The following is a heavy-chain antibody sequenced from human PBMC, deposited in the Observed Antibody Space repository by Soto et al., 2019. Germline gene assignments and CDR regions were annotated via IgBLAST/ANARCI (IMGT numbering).Heavy chain of an antibody. CDR2: IHYRGST. D-gene: IGHD6-13*01. J-gene: IGHJ5*02. CDR3: ARHLLVAKAGRFDP. V-gene: IGHV4-39*01. Sequence: ETLSLTCSVSGGSISTTYDYWGWIRQPPGKGLEWIATIHYRGSTYYNPSLKSRVTISVDTSKNRFSLRLTSVTAADTAIYYCARHLLVAKAGRFDPWGQGTLVTVSS. CDR1: GGSISTTYDY.